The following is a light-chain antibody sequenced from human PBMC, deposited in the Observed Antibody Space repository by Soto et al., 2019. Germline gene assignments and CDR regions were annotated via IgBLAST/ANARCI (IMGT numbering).Light chain of an antibody. J-gene: IGLJ1*01. Sequence: QSALTQPASVSGSPGQSITLSCTGTSSDVGAYNYVSWFQQHPGKAPKLMIFDVSSRPSGVSDRFSGSKSGNTASLTISGLQAEDEADYYCHSYTSSNTYVFGTGTKVTVL. CDR3: HSYTSSNTYV. V-gene: IGLV2-14*03. CDR1: SSDVGAYNY. CDR2: DVS.